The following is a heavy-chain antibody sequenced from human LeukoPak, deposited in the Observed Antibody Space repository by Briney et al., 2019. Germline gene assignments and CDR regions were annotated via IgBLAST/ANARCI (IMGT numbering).Heavy chain of an antibody. D-gene: IGHD6-6*01. CDR3: ARGEYNYYMDV. Sequence: TSETLSLTCAVYGGTFSGYYWSWIRQPPGKGLEWIGEINHSGSTNYNPSLKSRVTISVDTSKNQFSLKLSSVTAVDTAVYYCARGEYNYYMDVWGKGTTVTVSS. V-gene: IGHV4-34*01. CDR2: INHSGST. J-gene: IGHJ6*03. CDR1: GGTFSGYY.